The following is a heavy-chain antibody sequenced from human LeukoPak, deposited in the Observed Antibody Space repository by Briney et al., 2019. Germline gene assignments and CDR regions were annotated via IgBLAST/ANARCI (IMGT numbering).Heavy chain of an antibody. CDR3: ARVGFHLTGPHDAFDI. CDR1: GYTFTGYY. Sequence: ASVKVSCKASGYTFTGYYMHWVRQAPGQRLEWMGWINPNSGGTNYAQKFQGRVTMTRDTSISTAYMELSRLRSDDTAVYYCARVGFHLTGPHDAFDIWGQRTMVTVSS. V-gene: IGHV1-2*02. D-gene: IGHD3-9*01. J-gene: IGHJ3*02. CDR2: INPNSGGT.